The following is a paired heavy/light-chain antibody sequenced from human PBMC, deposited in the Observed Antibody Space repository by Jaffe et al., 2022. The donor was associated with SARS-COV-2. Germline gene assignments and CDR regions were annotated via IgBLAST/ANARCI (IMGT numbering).Light chain of an antibody. J-gene: IGKJ3*01. CDR3: QQYGSSPG. CDR1: QSVSSSY. V-gene: IGKV3-20*01. Sequence: EIVLTQSPGTLSLSPGERATLSCRASQSVSSSYLAWYQQKPGQAPRLLIYGASSRATGIPDRFSGSGSGTDFTLTISRLEPEDFAVYYCQQYGSSPGFGPGTKVDIK. CDR2: GAS.
Heavy chain of an antibody. CDR3: ARVVDTTYYDFWSGYYYFDY. Sequence: QVQLQESGPGLVKPSQTLSLTCTVSGGSISSGSYYWSWIRQPAGKGLEWIGRIYTSGSTNYNPSLKSRVTISVDTSKNQFSLKLSSVTAADTAVYYCARVVDTTYYDFWSGYYYFDYWGQGTLVTVSS. V-gene: IGHV4-61*02. CDR2: IYTSGST. CDR1: GGSISSGSYY. D-gene: IGHD3-3*01. J-gene: IGHJ4*02.